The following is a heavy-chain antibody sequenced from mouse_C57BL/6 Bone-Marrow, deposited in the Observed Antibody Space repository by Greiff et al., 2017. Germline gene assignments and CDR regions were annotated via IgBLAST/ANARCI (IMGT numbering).Heavy chain of an antibody. V-gene: IGHV2-2*01. J-gene: IGHJ4*01. CDR2: IWSGGST. D-gene: IGHD2-1*01. Sequence: QVQLQQSGPGLVQPSQSLSITCTVSGFSLTSYGVHWVRQSPGKGLEWLGVIWSGGSTDYNAAFISRLSISKDNSKGQVFFKMNSLQADDTAIYYGARNPLYYGNYVSYYYAMDYWGQGTSVTVSS. CDR1: GFSLTSYG. CDR3: ARNPLYYGNYVSYYYAMDY.